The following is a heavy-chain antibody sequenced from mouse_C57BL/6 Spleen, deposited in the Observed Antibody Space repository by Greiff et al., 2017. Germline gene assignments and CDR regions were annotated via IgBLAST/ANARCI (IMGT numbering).Heavy chain of an antibody. V-gene: IGHV6-3*01. CDR2: IRLKSDNYAT. Sequence: LQQSGGGLVQPGGSMKLSCVASGFTFSNYWMNWVRQSPEKGLEWVAQIRLKSDNYATHYAESVKGRFTISRDDSKSSVYLQMNNLRAEDTGIYYCTNGNCYFDYWGQGTTLTGSS. D-gene: IGHD2-1*01. CDR3: TNGNCYFDY. CDR1: GFTFSNYW. J-gene: IGHJ2*01.